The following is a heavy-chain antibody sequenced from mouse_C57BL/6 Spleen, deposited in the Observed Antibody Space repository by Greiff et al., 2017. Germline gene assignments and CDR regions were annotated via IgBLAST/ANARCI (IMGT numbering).Heavy chain of an antibody. CDR3: AKRSSYWYFDV. J-gene: IGHJ1*03. Sequence: VQGVESGPGLVQPSQSLSITCTVSGFSLTSYGVHWVRQSPGKGLEWLGVIWRGGSTDYNAAFMSRLSITKDNSKSQVFFKMNSLQADDTAIYYCAKRSSYWYFDVWGTGTTVTVSS. CDR1: GFSLTSYG. D-gene: IGHD1-3*01. CDR2: IWRGGST. V-gene: IGHV2-5*01.